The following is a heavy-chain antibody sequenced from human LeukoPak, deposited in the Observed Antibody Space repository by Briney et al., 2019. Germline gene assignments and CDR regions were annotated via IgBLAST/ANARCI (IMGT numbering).Heavy chain of an antibody. CDR2: INPSGGST. J-gene: IGHJ6*02. Sequence: ASVKVSCKTSGYTFTSYYMHWVRQAPGQGLEWMGIINPSGGSTSYAQEFQGRVTMTRDTSTSTVYMELSSLRSEDTAVYYCARGSSTSWAVVSDGMDVWGQGTTVTVSS. CDR1: GYTFTSYY. V-gene: IGHV1-46*01. D-gene: IGHD2-2*01. CDR3: ARGSSTSWAVVSDGMDV.